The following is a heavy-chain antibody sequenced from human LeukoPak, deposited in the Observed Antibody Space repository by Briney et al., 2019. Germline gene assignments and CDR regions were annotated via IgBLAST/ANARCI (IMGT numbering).Heavy chain of an antibody. D-gene: IGHD3-10*01. V-gene: IGHV4-30-4*07. CDR2: IDYIGST. Sequence: SETLSLTCAVSGGSISSGGYSWSWIRQPPGKGLEWIGYIDYIGSTYYNPSLKSRVTISVDTSKNQFSLKLRSVTAADTAVYYCARDKDSGSYFIRDHYIQYMDVWGKGTTVSISS. CDR1: GGSISSGGYS. CDR3: ARDKDSGSYFIRDHYIQYMDV. J-gene: IGHJ6*03.